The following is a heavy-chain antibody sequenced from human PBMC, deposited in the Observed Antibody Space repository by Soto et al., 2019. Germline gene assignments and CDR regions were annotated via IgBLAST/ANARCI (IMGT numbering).Heavy chain of an antibody. CDR3: ARGNQWFDP. CDR1: GFSFSDSW. Sequence: EVQVVESGGGLVQPGESLRLSCAASGFSFSDSWMHWVRQAPGKGLMWVSRINSDGSSTNYADSVKGRFTISRDNSRNTLYLQMSSLRAADTAVYYCARGNQWFDPWGQGTLVTVSS. CDR2: INSDGSST. V-gene: IGHV3-74*01. J-gene: IGHJ5*02.